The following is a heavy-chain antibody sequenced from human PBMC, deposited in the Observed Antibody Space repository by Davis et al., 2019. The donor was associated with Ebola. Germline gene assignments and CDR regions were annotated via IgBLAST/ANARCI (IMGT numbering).Heavy chain of an antibody. Sequence: SETLSLTCTVSGGSISSSSYYWGWIRQPPGKGLEWIRSIYYSGSTYYNPSLKSRVTISVDTSKNQFSLKLSSVTAADTAVYYCARGQYSNSFYYYYYGMDVWGQGTTVTVSS. CDR1: GGSISSSSYY. CDR3: ARGQYSNSFYYYYYGMDV. CDR2: IYYSGST. J-gene: IGHJ6*02. V-gene: IGHV4-39*07. D-gene: IGHD4-11*01.